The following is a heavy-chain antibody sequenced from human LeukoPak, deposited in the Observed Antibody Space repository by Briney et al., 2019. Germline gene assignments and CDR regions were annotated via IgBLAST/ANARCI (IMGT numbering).Heavy chain of an antibody. CDR3: ARDLVSRSNY. D-gene: IGHD6-6*01. V-gene: IGHV3-74*01. CDR2: ISSHGSNT. CDR1: GFTFSSSW. Sequence: GESLRLSCAASGFTFSSSWMHWVRQAPGTGLVWVSRISSHGSNTYYADSVKGRFTISRDNAKNTLYLQMDSLRAEDTAVYYCARDLVSRSNYWGQGTPVTASS. J-gene: IGHJ4*02.